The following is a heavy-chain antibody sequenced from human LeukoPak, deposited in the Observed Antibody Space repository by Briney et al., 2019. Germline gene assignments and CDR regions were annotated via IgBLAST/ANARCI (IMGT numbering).Heavy chain of an antibody. J-gene: IGHJ4*02. Sequence: GGSLRLSCAASGFTFSSYWMSWVRQAPGKGLEWVANIKQDGSEKYYVDSVKGRFTISRDNAKNSLYLQMNSLRAKDTAVYYCARDRYYDTGLVDYWGQGTLVTVSS. D-gene: IGHD3-22*01. V-gene: IGHV3-7*01. CDR3: ARDRYYDTGLVDY. CDR1: GFTFSSYW. CDR2: IKQDGSEK.